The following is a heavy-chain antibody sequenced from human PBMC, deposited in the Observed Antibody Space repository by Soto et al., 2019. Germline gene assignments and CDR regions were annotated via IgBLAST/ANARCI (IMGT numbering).Heavy chain of an antibody. V-gene: IGHV4-59*01. CDR1: GGSISSYY. D-gene: IGHD3-22*01. CDR3: ARGPSNYYDSSGYFDAFDI. CDR2: IYYSGST. Sequence: SETLSLTCTVSGGSISSYYWSWIRQPPGKGLEWIGYIYYSGSTNYNPSLKSRVTISVDTSKNQFSLKLSSVTAADTAVYYCARGPSNYYDSSGYFDAFDIWGQGTMVTVSS. J-gene: IGHJ3*02.